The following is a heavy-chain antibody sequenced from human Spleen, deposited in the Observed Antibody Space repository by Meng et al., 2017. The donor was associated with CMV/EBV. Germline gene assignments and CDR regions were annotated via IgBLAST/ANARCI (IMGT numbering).Heavy chain of an antibody. D-gene: IGHD3-10*01. CDR2: ISPYNGDT. V-gene: IGHV1-18*04. CDR1: GYTFNGYY. Sequence: ASVKVSCKASGYTFNGYYLHWVRQAPGQGLEWMGWISPYNGDTKFEQKVQGRLTMTTDTSTNTVYMDLRSLRSDDTAVYFCATFGEQLAPTAYYYYYYGMDVWGQGTTVTVSS. J-gene: IGHJ6*02. CDR3: ATFGEQLAPTAYYYYYYGMDV.